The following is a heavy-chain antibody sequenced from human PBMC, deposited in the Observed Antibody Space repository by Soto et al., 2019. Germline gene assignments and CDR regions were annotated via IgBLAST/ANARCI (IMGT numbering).Heavy chain of an antibody. D-gene: IGHD1-26*01. CDR2: ISRSSSTI. J-gene: IGHJ5*02. Sequence: EVQLVESGGGLVQPGGSLRLSCAASGFTFSSYSMNWVRQAPGKGLEWVSYISRSSSTIYYADSVKGRFTISRDNAKNSLDLQMNSLRAEDTAVYYCAREEGLLNGFDPWGQGTLVTVSS. CDR1: GFTFSSYS. V-gene: IGHV3-48*01. CDR3: AREEGLLNGFDP.